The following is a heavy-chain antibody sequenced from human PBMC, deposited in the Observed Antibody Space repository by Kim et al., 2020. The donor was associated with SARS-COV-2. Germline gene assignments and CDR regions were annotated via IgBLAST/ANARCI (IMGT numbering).Heavy chain of an antibody. Sequence: GGSLRLSCAASGFTFSDSDVHWVRQASGKGLEWVGRIRSNSDNYETSYAVSVRGRFTISRDDSKKTTFLQMSSLKIEDTALYYCTILGRLGHYYYGVDVWGHGTTVTVSS. CDR2: IRSNSDNYET. V-gene: IGHV3-73*01. J-gene: IGHJ6*02. CDR3: TILGRLGHYYYGVDV. CDR1: GFTFSDSD. D-gene: IGHD3-10*01.